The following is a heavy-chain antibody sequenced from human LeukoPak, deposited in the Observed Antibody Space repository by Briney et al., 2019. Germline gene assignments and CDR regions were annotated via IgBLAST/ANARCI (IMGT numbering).Heavy chain of an antibody. V-gene: IGHV3-30*02. CDR2: IRYDGSNK. D-gene: IGHD2-2*01. Sequence: GGSLRLSCAASGFTFSSYGMHWVRQAPGKGLEWVAFIRYDGSNKYYADSVKGRFTISRDNSKNTLYLQMNSLRAEDTAVYYCAKTGYCSSTSCPFDYYYYMDVWGKGTTVTVSS. CDR1: GFTFSSYG. CDR3: AKTGYCSSTSCPFDYYYYMDV. J-gene: IGHJ6*03.